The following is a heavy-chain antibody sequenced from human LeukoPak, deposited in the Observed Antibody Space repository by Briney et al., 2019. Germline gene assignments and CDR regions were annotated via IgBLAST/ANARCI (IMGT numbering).Heavy chain of an antibody. V-gene: IGHV4-59*11. D-gene: IGHD1-26*01. CDR2: IYYSGST. CDR1: GGSISSHY. CDR3: ARVGAKSAFDI. J-gene: IGHJ3*02. Sequence: SETLSLTCTVSGGSISSHYWSWIRQPPGKGLEWIGYIYYSGSTNYNPSLKSRVTISVDTSKNQFSLKLSSVTAADTAVYYCARVGAKSAFDIWGQGTMVTVSS.